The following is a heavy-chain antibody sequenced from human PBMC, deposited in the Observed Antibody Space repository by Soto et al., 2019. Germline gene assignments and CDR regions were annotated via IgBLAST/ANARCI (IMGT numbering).Heavy chain of an antibody. CDR3: ARRGDSSGYMDS. D-gene: IGHD3-22*01. J-gene: IGHJ4*02. Sequence: PRESLKISCKASGYIFTKYWIAWVRQMPGKGPEWMGIIYPGDSDTRYSPSFQGQVTISADKSISTAYLQWSSLRASDTAMYYCARRGDSSGYMDSWGQGILVTVSS. CDR2: IYPGDSDT. V-gene: IGHV5-51*01. CDR1: GYIFTKYW.